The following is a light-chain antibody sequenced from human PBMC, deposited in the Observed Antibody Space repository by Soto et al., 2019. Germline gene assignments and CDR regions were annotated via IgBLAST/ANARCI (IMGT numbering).Light chain of an antibody. Sequence: DIVMTQSPDSLAVSLGERATIDCKSSQSLLYSPNNKNYLAWYQQKPGQPPKLLIYRASTRESPVPDRFTGRGSGVDFILTISSLQADDVAVYYSQSYDDASQTCRRGTMVEI. J-gene: IGKJ1*01. CDR3: QSYDDASQT. CDR2: RAS. CDR1: QSLLYSPNNKNY. V-gene: IGKV4-1*01.